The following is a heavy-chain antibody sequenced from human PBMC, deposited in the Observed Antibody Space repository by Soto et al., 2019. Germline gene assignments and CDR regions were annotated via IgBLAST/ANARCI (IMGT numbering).Heavy chain of an antibody. D-gene: IGHD6-19*01. CDR3: AREDRNGWSGESLDV. CDR1: GDSLRGQS. CDR2: LDQSGGT. J-gene: IGHJ6*02. Sequence: QVQLQQWGAGLLKVSATLSLTCAVVGDSLRGQSWNWIRQSPGKGLEWIGELDQSGGTNYNPSLKSRAIISDDTSKNQFSLTLTSVTAADTAVYYCAREDRNGWSGESLDVWGQGTTVTVSS. V-gene: IGHV4-34*01.